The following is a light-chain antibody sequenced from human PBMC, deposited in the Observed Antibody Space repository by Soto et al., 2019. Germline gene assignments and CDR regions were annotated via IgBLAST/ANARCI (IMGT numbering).Light chain of an antibody. CDR2: GAS. CDR1: QSVSSR. J-gene: IGKJ5*01. CDR3: QQYGGSLIT. Sequence: EIVLTQSPGTLSLSPGERATLSCRASQSVSSRLAWYQHKPGQAPRLLISGASSRATGIPDRFSGSGSGTAFSLTISRLEPEDFALYYCQQYGGSLITFGQGTRLEIK. V-gene: IGKV3-20*01.